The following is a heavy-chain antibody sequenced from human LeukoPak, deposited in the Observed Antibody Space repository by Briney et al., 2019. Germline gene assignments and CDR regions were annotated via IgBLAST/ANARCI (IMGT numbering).Heavy chain of an antibody. CDR2: ISSSSSYI. Sequence: GGSLRFSCAASGFTFSSYSMNWVRQAPGKGLEWVSSISSSSSYIYYADSVKGRFTISRDNAKNSLYLQMNSRRAEDTAVYYCASPGGDSLFDYWGQGTLVTVSS. CDR1: GFTFSSYS. J-gene: IGHJ4*02. CDR3: ASPGGDSLFDY. D-gene: IGHD4-23*01. V-gene: IGHV3-21*01.